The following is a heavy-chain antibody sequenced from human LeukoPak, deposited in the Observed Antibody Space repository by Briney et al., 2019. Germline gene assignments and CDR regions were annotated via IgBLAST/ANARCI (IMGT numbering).Heavy chain of an antibody. V-gene: IGHV3-53*01. J-gene: IGHJ4*02. CDR1: GFTFSDYY. CDR3: ARIRGGWYIDY. D-gene: IGHD3-10*01. Sequence: GGSLRLSCAASGFTFSDYYMSWVRQAPGKGLEWVSVIYRGGSTYYADSVKGRFTISRDNSKNTLYLQMNSLRAEDTAVYYCARIRGGWYIDYWGQGTLVTVSS. CDR2: IYRGGST.